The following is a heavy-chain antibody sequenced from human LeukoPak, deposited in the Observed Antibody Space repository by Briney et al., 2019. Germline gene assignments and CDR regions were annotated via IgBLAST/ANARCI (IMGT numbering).Heavy chain of an antibody. CDR3: ARGPPIVATIHYYYYGMDV. CDR1: GGSFSGYY. V-gene: IGHV4-34*01. CDR2: INHSGST. J-gene: IGHJ6*02. Sequence: SETLSLTCAVYGGSFSGYYWSWIRQPPGKGLEWIGEINHSGSTNYNPPLKSRVTISVDTSKNQFSLKLSSVTAADTAVYYCARGPPIVATIHYYYYGMDVWGQGTTVTVSS. D-gene: IGHD5-12*01.